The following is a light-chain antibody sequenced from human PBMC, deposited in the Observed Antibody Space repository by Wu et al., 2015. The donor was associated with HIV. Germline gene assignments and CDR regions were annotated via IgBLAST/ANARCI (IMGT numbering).Light chain of an antibody. J-gene: IGKJ2*01. CDR3: QQRSNWPYT. V-gene: IGKV3-11*01. Sequence: LSPGDRATLSCRASQRVSTFVAWYQHRPGQAPRLVVYGASNRATGIPARFSGSGSETDFTLTISSLEPEDFAVYYCQQRSNWPYTFGQGTKVEIK. CDR2: GAS. CDR1: QRVSTF.